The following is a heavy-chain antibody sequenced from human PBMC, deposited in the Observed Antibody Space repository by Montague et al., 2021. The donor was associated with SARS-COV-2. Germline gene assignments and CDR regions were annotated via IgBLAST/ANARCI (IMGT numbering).Heavy chain of an antibody. V-gene: IGHV3-43*01. CDR2: ISWDGTTT. CDR1: GFTFDDYT. J-gene: IGHJ4*02. Sequence: SLRLSCAASGFTFDDYTMHWVRQVPGKGLQWVSLISWDGTTTHYAESVEGRFTISRDNSISSLYLQMSSLRNDDTGLYYCAQGIGDSRSLLEFWGQGTLLTVSS. D-gene: IGHD3-10*01. CDR3: AQGIGDSRSLLEF.